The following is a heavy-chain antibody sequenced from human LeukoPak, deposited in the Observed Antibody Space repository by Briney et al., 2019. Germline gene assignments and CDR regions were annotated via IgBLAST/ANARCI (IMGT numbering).Heavy chain of an antibody. V-gene: IGHV3-23*01. CDR2: ISGSGGST. CDR1: GFTFSSYA. J-gene: IGHJ4*02. D-gene: IGHD5-18*01. CDR3: AKDLGYSYGSFGSFDY. Sequence: GGSLRLSCAASGFTFSSYAMSWVRQAPGKGLEWVSAISGSGGSTYYADSVKGRFTISRDNSKNTLYLQMNSLRAEDTAVYYCAKDLGYSYGSFGSFDYRGQGTLVTVSS.